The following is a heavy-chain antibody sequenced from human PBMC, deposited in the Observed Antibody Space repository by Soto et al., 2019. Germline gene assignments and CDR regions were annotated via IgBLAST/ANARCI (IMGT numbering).Heavy chain of an antibody. J-gene: IGHJ4*01. CDR1: GYSFTSYW. Sequence: GESLKISCKGSGYSFTSYWISWVRQMPGKGLEWMGKIDPTDSFTAYSPSFQGHVTISADRSIRTAYLQWSSLKASDTAMYYCARLSGVGTTWAFDYWGQGTLVTVSS. D-gene: IGHD1-26*01. V-gene: IGHV5-10-1*01. CDR3: ARLSGVGTTWAFDY. CDR2: IDPTDSFT.